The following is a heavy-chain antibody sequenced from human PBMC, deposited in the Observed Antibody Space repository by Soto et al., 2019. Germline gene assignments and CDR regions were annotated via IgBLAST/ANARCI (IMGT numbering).Heavy chain of an antibody. Sequence: QLQLQASGSGLEKPSQTLSLTCAVSGGSISSGGYSWTWIRQPPGKGLEWIGYIYHSGSTYYNPSLKSRVTISVDRSKNQFSLKLSSVTAADTAVYYCARVPDVWGQGTTVTVSS. J-gene: IGHJ6*02. CDR3: ARVPDV. CDR2: IYHSGST. CDR1: GGSISSGGYS. V-gene: IGHV4-30-2*01.